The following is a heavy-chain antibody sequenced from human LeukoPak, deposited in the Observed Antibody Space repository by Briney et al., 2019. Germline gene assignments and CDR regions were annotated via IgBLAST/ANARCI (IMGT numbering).Heavy chain of an antibody. J-gene: IGHJ6*02. CDR3: ARGSGSPQSELYYYGMDV. CDR1: GGTFSSYA. D-gene: IGHD3-10*01. CDR2: IIPILGIA. V-gene: IGHV1-69*04. Sequence: GASVKVSCKASGGTFSSYAISWVRQAPGQGLEWMGRIIPILGIANYAQKFQGRVTITADKSTSTASMELSSLRSEDTAVYYCARGSGSPQSELYYYGMDVWGQGTTVTVSS.